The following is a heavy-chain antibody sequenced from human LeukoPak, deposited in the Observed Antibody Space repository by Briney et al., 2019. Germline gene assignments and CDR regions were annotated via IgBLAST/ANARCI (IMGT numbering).Heavy chain of an antibody. D-gene: IGHD3-22*01. J-gene: IGHJ3*02. V-gene: IGHV1-46*01. CDR1: GYTFTSYY. Sequence: ASVKVSCKASGYTFTSYYMHWVRQAPGQGLEWMGIINPSGGSTNYAQKFQGRVTVTTDESTSTAYMELSSLRSEDTAVYYCARDIPGSSGYFNDAFDIWGQGTMVTVSS. CDR2: INPSGGST. CDR3: ARDIPGSSGYFNDAFDI.